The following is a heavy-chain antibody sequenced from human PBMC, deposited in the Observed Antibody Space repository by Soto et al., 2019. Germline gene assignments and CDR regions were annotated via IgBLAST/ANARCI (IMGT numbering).Heavy chain of an antibody. CDR3: ANMAASATG. CDR1: TCIGFG. Sequence: TCIGFGGRRVRQTPGKGLEWVAIISYDGSNKYYADSVKGRFTVARDDSKTTLYLLMNSLSAEDTAVYYCANMAASATGRGQGTLVTGSS. J-gene: IGHJ4*02. CDR2: ISYDGSNK. D-gene: IGHD2-15*01. V-gene: IGHV3-30-3*02.